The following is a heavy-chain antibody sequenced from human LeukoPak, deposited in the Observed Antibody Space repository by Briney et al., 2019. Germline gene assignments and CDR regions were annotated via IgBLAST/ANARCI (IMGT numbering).Heavy chain of an antibody. Sequence: ASVKVSCKASGYTFTSYGISWVRQAPGQGLEWMGWISAYNGNTNYAQKLQGRVTMTTDTSTSTAYTELRSLRSDDTAVYYCAKTYYDFWSGYYMRLVFDYWGQGTLVTVSS. CDR1: GYTFTSYG. CDR2: ISAYNGNT. V-gene: IGHV1-18*01. CDR3: AKTYYDFWSGYYMRLVFDY. J-gene: IGHJ4*02. D-gene: IGHD3-3*01.